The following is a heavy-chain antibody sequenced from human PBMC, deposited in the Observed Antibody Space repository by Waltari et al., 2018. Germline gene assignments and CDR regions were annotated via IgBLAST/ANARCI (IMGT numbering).Heavy chain of an antibody. J-gene: IGHJ6*02. Sequence: QVQLVQSGAEVKKPGASVKVSCKASGYTFTSYDINWVRQATGHGLEWMGWMNPNGGNTGYAQKFQGRDTMTGSTSISTAYIELSSLRSEDTAVYYCALTYYDFWSGYYVGGYYYGMDVWGQGTTVTVSS. CDR2: MNPNGGNT. CDR1: GYTFTSYD. CDR3: ALTYYDFWSGYYVGGYYYGMDV. V-gene: IGHV1-8*01. D-gene: IGHD3-3*01.